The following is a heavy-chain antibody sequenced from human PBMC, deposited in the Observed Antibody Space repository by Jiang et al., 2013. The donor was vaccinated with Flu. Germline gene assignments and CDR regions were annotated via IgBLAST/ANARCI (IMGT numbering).Heavy chain of an antibody. J-gene: IGHJ5*02. Sequence: SGGTFSSYAISWVRQAPGQGLEWMGGIIPIFGTANYAQKFQGRVTITADESTSTAYMELSSLRSEDTAVYYCARDVDGGIAAFSWFDPWGQGTLVTVSS. CDR3: ARDVDGGIAAFSWFDP. CDR2: IIPIFGTA. V-gene: IGHV1-69*01. CDR1: GGTFSSYA. D-gene: IGHD6-25*01.